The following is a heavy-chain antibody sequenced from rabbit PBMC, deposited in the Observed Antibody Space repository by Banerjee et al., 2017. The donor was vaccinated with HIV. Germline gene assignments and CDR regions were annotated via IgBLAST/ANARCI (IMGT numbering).Heavy chain of an antibody. CDR2: INTSSGNT. V-gene: IGHV1S45*01. Sequence: QEQLKESGGGLVQPGGSLKLSCTASGFSFSNKYVMCWVRQAPGKGLEWIGCINTSSGNTVYATWAKGRFTISKTSWTTVTLQMTSLTAADTATYFCARDFTGVTGWNFNLWGPGTLVTVS. D-gene: IGHD7-1*01. CDR3: ARDFTGVTGWNFNL. CDR1: GFSFSNKYV. J-gene: IGHJ4*01.